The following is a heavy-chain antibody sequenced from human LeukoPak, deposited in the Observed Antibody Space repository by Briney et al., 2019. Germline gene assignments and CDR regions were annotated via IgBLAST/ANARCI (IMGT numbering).Heavy chain of an antibody. V-gene: IGHV3-30*04. CDR1: GFTFSSYT. CDR2: ISYDGSNK. Sequence: GRSLRLSCAASGFTFSSYTMHWVRQAPGKGLEWVAVISYDGSNKYYADSVKGRFTISRDNSKNTLYLQMNSLRAEDTAVYYCARDGDTTRTAVAGRGGGDYWGQGTLVTVSS. J-gene: IGHJ4*02. D-gene: IGHD6-19*01. CDR3: ARDGDTTRTAVAGRGGGDY.